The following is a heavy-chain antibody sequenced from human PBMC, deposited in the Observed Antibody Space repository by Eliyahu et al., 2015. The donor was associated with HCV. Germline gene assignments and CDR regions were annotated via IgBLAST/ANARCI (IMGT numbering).Heavy chain of an antibody. J-gene: IGHJ6*02. Sequence: EVQLVESGGGLVQPXRSLRLSCASSGFXXDVLXXXWVRQAPGKGLEWVSGIYWNSDSIGYVDSVKGRFTISRDNAKNSLYLQMSSLRPEDTALYYCAKDIGEWEPGDQYYYYGMDVWGQGTTVTVSS. CDR3: AKDIGEWEPGDQYYYYGMDV. CDR2: IYWNSDSI. D-gene: IGHD1-26*01. V-gene: IGHV3-9*01. CDR1: GFXXDVLX.